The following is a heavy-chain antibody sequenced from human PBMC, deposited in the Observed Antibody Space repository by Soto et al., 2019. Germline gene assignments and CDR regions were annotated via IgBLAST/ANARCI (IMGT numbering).Heavy chain of an antibody. J-gene: IGHJ4*02. CDR3: ARSFNDWTTYFDY. CDR1: GFSVTDHY. Sequence: GESLKISCAASGFSVTDHYMTWVRQAPGKGLEWVSVLYTGGSAYYGDSVKGRFTISRDSSTNTLYLQMNSLKVGDTAFYFCARSFNDWTTYFDYWSEGTPVTVSS. V-gene: IGHV3-53*01. D-gene: IGHD3-9*01. CDR2: LYTGGSA.